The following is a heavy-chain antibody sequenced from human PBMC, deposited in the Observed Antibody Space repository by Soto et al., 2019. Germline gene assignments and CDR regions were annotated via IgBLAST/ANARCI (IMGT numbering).Heavy chain of an antibody. D-gene: IGHD1-1*01. Sequence: QVQLVQSGAEVTKPGASVKVSCKASGYTFTSYDINWVRQATGQGLEWMGWMSPNSGATGYAQKFQXXVXMXXDTSISTVYMELSNLRSEDTAIYYCARGVDAGVDVWGQGSTVTVSS. CDR2: MSPNSGAT. CDR3: ARGVDAGVDV. J-gene: IGHJ6*02. V-gene: IGHV1-8*01. CDR1: GYTFTSYD.